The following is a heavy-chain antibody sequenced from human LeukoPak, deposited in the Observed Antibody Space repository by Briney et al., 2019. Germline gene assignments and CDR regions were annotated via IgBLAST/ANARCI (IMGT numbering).Heavy chain of an antibody. CDR3: ARIARGIVLIPYYYMDV. CDR2: IYISGST. CDR1: GVSINDHY. J-gene: IGHJ6*03. Sequence: PSETLSLTCSVSGVSINDHYWTWVRQPAGRGLEWIGHIYISGSTDYNPSLKSRVTLSVDMSKNQFSLKLSSVTAADTAVYYCARIARGIVLIPYYYMDVWGKGTTVTVSS. D-gene: IGHD2-8*01. V-gene: IGHV4-4*07.